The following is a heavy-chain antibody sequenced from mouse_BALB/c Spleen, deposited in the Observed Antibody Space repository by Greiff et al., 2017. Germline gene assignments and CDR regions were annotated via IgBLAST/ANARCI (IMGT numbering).Heavy chain of an antibody. CDR3: ARDRGWDVGAMDY. D-gene: IGHD4-1*01. V-gene: IGHV2-9*02. J-gene: IGHJ4*01. CDR2: IWAGGST. Sequence: QVQLQQSGPGLVAPSQSLSITCTVSGFSLTSYGVHWVRQPPGKGLEWLGVIWAGGSTNYNSALMSRLSISKDNSKSQVFLKMNSLQTDDTAMYYCARDRGWDVGAMDYWGQGTSVTVSS. CDR1: GFSLTSYG.